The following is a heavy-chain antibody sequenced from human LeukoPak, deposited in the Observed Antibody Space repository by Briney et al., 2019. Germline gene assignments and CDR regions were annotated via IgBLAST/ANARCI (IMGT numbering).Heavy chain of an antibody. CDR2: ISYDGSNK. Sequence: GGSLRLSCAASGFTFSSYAMHWVRQAPGKGLEWVAVISYDGSNKYYADSVKGRFTISRDNSKNTLYLQMNSLRAEDTAVYYCARGSTVAGARTVLTPSRWGQGTLVTVSS. CDR1: GFTFSSYA. CDR3: ARGSTVAGARTVLTPSR. V-gene: IGHV3-30-3*01. D-gene: IGHD6-19*01. J-gene: IGHJ4*02.